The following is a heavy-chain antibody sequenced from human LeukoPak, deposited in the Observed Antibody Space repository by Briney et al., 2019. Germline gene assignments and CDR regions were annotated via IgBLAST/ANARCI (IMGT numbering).Heavy chain of an antibody. D-gene: IGHD1-26*01. CDR2: IKQDGSEK. CDR1: GFTFSSYW. V-gene: IGHV3-7*05. Sequence: GGSLRLSCAASGFTFSSYWMSWVRQAPGKGLEWVGNIKQDGSEKHYVDSVKGRFTISRDNSRNTLYLQLDSLRAEDTAVYYCAKDAVGAIPVYFDYWGQGTLVTVSS. J-gene: IGHJ4*02. CDR3: AKDAVGAIPVYFDY.